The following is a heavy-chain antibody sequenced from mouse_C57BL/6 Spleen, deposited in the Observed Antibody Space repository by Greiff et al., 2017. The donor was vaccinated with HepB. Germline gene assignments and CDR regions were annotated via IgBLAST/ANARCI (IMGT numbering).Heavy chain of an antibody. V-gene: IGHV3-6*01. J-gene: IGHJ1*03. CDR2: ISYDGSN. CDR1: GYSITSGYY. CDR3: ARGAAQALDWYFDV. Sequence: VQLQQSGPGLVKPSQSLSLTCSVTGYSITSGYYWNWIRQFPGNKLEWMGYISYDGSNNYNPSLKNRISITRDTSKNQFFLKLNSVTTEDTATYYCARGAAQALDWYFDVWGTGTTVTVSS. D-gene: IGHD3-2*02.